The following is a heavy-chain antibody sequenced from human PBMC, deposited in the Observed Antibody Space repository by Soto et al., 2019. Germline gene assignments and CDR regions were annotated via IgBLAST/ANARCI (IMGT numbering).Heavy chain of an antibody. CDR1: GFTFDSCV. J-gene: IGHJ6*02. D-gene: IGHD6-13*01. CDR3: AKDPPSERMQPDSGMDV. CDR2: ISGSGRYT. V-gene: IGHV3-23*01. Sequence: AGGSLRLSCAASGFTFDSCVMSWVRQAPGKGLEWLSLISGSGRYTDNTDSVKGRFTISRDNSKNTLYLQMTSLRVEDTAVYSCAKDPPSERMQPDSGMDVRGQGTTVTVS.